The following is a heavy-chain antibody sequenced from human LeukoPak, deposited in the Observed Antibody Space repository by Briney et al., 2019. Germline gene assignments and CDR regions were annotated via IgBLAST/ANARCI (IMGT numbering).Heavy chain of an antibody. J-gene: IGHJ4*02. Sequence: GGSLRLSCVASGFTFSTYWMSWVRQAPGKGPEWVASIKQDGSEKFYVDSVKGRFTISKDNAKNSQYLQMNSLRAEDTAVYYCAREDHSKYEYWGQGTLVTVSS. CDR1: GFTFSTYW. V-gene: IGHV3-7*01. D-gene: IGHD4-11*01. CDR3: AREDHSKYEY. CDR2: IKQDGSEK.